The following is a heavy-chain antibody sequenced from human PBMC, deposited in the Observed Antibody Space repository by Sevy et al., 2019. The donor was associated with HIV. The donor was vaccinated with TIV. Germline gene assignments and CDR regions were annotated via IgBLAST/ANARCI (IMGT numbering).Heavy chain of an antibody. D-gene: IGHD1-26*01. CDR1: GGSITSLY. J-gene: IGHJ4*02. CDR2: IYYNGHI. Sequence: SETLSLTCTVSGGSITSLYWNWIRQPPGKGLEWIANIYYNGHINYNPSLKSRVTLSLDTSKNQFSLRLSSVTAADSAMYYCAGENAWGRGYSWGQRTLVTVSS. CDR3: AGENAWGRGYS. V-gene: IGHV4-59*08.